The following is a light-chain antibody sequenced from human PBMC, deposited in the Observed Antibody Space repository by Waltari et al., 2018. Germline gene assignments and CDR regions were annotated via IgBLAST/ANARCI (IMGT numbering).Light chain of an antibody. CDR2: KAS. CDR1: QSISSW. CDR3: QQYNTLLGT. Sequence: DIQMTQSPSTLSASVGDRVTITCRASQSISSWLAWYQQKPGKVPKLLIYKASSLESGVPSRFSGSGSGTEFTLTISSLQPDDFATYYCQQYNTLLGTFGQGTKVEIK. J-gene: IGKJ1*01. V-gene: IGKV1-5*03.